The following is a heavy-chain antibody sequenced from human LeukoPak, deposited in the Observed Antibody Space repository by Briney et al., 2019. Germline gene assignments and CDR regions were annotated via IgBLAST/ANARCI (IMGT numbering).Heavy chain of an antibody. D-gene: IGHD1-1*01. CDR1: GGSISRSSYY. V-gene: IGHV4-39*07. J-gene: IGHJ4*02. CDR3: ARGKLEPDKVDY. Sequence: PSETLSLTCTVSGGSISRSSYYWGWIRQPPGKGLEWIGSIYYSGSTYYNPSLKSRVTISVDTSKNQSSLKLSSVTAADTAVYYCARGKLEPDKVDYWGQGTLVTVSS. CDR2: IYYSGST.